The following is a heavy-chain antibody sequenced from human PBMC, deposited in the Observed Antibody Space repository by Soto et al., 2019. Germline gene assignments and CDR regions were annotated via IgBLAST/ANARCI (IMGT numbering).Heavy chain of an antibody. CDR3: ARLTGGGIVGATTFDY. V-gene: IGHV1-69*06. CDR2: IIPIFGTA. D-gene: IGHD1-26*01. CDR1: GGTFSSYA. J-gene: IGHJ4*02. Sequence: QVQLVQSGAEVKKPGSSVKVSCKASGGTFSSYAISWVRQAPGQGLEWMGGIIPIFGTANYAQKFQGRVTITADKSTSTAYMELSSLRAEDTAVYYCARLTGGGIVGATTFDYWGQGTLVTVSS.